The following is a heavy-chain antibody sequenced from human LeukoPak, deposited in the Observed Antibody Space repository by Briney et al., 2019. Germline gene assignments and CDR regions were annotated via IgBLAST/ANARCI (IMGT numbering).Heavy chain of an antibody. V-gene: IGHV3-23*01. CDR3: TTDGIGYLFNY. D-gene: IGHD3-22*01. Sequence: GGSLGLSCAASGFTFSSYSMSWVRQAPGKGLEWVSAISSSGGSTDYTDSVKGRFTISRDNSKNTLYLQMNSLKTEDTAVYYCTTDGIGYLFNYWGQGSLVIVSS. J-gene: IGHJ4*02. CDR1: GFTFSSYS. CDR2: ISSSGGST.